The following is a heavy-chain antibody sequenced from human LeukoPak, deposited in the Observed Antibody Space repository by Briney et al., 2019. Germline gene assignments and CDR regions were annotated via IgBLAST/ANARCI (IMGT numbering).Heavy chain of an antibody. D-gene: IGHD1-14*01. Sequence: GGSLRLSCAASGFTFTTSGMHWVRQAPGKGLEWVAFIQYDGGDIFYADSVKGRFTISRDNSKNTLYLQMNSLRAEDTAVYYCARDGQGISDALDIWGQGTMVTVSS. V-gene: IGHV3-30*02. CDR2: IQYDGGDI. CDR3: ARDGQGISDALDI. CDR1: GFTFTTSG. J-gene: IGHJ3*02.